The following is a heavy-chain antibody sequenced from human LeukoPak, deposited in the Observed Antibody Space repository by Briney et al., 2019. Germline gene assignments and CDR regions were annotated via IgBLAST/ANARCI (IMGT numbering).Heavy chain of an antibody. Sequence: SETLSLTCTVSGYSISSGYYWGWIRQPPGNGLEWIGSIYHSGSTYYNPSLKSRVTISVDTSKNQFSLKLSSVTAADTAVYYCARVGYYYGSGSYYVSWFDPWGQGTLVTVSS. CDR1: GYSISSGYY. CDR2: IYHSGST. CDR3: ARVGYYYGSGSYYVSWFDP. J-gene: IGHJ5*02. V-gene: IGHV4-38-2*02. D-gene: IGHD3-10*01.